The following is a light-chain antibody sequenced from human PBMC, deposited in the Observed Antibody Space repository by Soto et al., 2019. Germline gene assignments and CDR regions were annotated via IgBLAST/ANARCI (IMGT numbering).Light chain of an antibody. J-gene: IGLJ3*02. V-gene: IGLV3-21*02. Sequence: SYELTQPPPVSVAPGQTARITCGGNNVGSRSIHWYQQKPGQAPMLVVYGDRDRPSGIPERFSGSKSGTSASLAITGLQAEDEADYYCQAYDYSLTASVFGGGTKVTVL. CDR3: QAYDYSLTASV. CDR2: GDR. CDR1: NVGSRS.